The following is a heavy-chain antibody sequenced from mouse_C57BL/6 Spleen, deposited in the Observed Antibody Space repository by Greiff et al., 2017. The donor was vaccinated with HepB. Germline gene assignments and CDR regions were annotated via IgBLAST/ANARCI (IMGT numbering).Heavy chain of an antibody. D-gene: IGHD1-1*01. V-gene: IGHV1-82*01. Sequence: QVQLKESGPELVKPGASVKISCKASGYAFSSSWMNWVKQRPGKGLEWIGRIYPGDGDTNYNGKFKGKATLTADKSSSTAYMQLSSLTSEDSAVYFCAGTTVCFDYWGQGTTLTVSS. CDR1: GYAFSSSW. J-gene: IGHJ2*01. CDR3: AGTTVCFDY. CDR2: IYPGDGDT.